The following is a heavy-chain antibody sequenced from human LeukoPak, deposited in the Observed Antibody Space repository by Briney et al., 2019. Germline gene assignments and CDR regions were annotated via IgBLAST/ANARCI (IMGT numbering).Heavy chain of an antibody. CDR3: AKATGNLGN. J-gene: IGHJ4*02. D-gene: IGHD1-1*01. V-gene: IGHV3-30*04. CDR1: GFRFSSYA. Sequence: GRSLRLSCAASGFRFSSYAMHWVRQAPGKGLKWVAVISNDGNNKYYADSVKGRFTISRDNSKNTLYLQIYTLTADDTAIYYCAKATGNLGNWGQGTQVTVSS. CDR2: ISNDGNNK.